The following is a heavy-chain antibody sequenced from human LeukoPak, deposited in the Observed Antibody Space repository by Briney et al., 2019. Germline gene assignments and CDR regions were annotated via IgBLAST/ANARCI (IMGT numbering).Heavy chain of an antibody. D-gene: IGHD3-10*01. Sequence: SETLSLTCSVSGGSISSYYWSWIRQPPGKGLEWIGYIYYSGSTNYNPSLKSRVTISVDTSKNQFSLKLSSVTAADTAVYYCARGGRECYFDYWGQGTLVTVSS. CDR1: GGSISSYY. CDR3: ARGGRECYFDY. J-gene: IGHJ4*02. V-gene: IGHV4-59*01. CDR2: IYYSGST.